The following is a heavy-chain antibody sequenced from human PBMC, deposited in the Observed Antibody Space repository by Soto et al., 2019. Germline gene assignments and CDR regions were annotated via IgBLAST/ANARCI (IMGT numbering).Heavy chain of an antibody. CDR1: GYTFTSYY. J-gene: IGHJ3*02. Sequence: ASVKVSCKASGYTFTSYYIHWVRQAPGQGLEWMGIINPSGGSTTYAQKFQGRVTMTRDTSTSTVYMELSSLRSEDTAVYYCTRVSYLLIQLALSAFDIWCPGTMVTVSS. D-gene: IGHD5-18*01. V-gene: IGHV1-46*01. CDR3: TRVSYLLIQLALSAFDI. CDR2: INPSGGST.